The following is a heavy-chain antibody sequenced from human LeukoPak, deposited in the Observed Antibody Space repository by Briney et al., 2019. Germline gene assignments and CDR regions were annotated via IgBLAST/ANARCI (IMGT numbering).Heavy chain of an antibody. CDR1: GFSFSSFE. D-gene: IGHD5-18*01. CDR2: IRSSGSTR. CDR3: ARDGYSYGFFDY. Sequence: GGSLRLSCAAPGFSFSSFEMNWVRQAPGKGLEWVSHIRSSGSTRYYADSVKGRFTISRDNAKDSLYLQMNSLRAEDTAVYYCARDGYSYGFFDYWGQGTLVTVSS. J-gene: IGHJ4*02. V-gene: IGHV3-48*03.